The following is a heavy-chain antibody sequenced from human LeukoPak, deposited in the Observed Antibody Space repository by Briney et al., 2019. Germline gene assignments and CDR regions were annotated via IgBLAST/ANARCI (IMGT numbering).Heavy chain of an antibody. CDR3: ARKGGTFDY. CDR1: GGSIRNYY. V-gene: IGHV4-59*08. Sequence: PSETLSLTCTVSGGSIRNYYWSWLRQPPGKGLECIGYIYYSGSTNYNPSLKGRVTISVDTSKNQFSLKLSSVTAADTAVYYCARKGGTFDYWGQGTLVTVSS. J-gene: IGHJ4*02. CDR2: IYYSGST. D-gene: IGHD2-15*01.